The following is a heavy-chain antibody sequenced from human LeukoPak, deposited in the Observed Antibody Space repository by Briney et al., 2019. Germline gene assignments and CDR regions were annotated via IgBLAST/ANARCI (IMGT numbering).Heavy chain of an antibody. CDR1: GFTFDDYA. D-gene: IGHD6-19*01. V-gene: IGHV3-9*01. CDR3: AKRVEAAVAGAIDY. J-gene: IGHJ4*02. CDR2: ISWNSGSI. Sequence: GRSLRLSCAASGFTFDDYAMQWVPQAPGKGLEWVSGISWNSGSIGYADSVKGQFTISRDNAKNSLYLQMNSLRAEDTALYYCAKRVEAAVAGAIDYWGQGTLVTVSS.